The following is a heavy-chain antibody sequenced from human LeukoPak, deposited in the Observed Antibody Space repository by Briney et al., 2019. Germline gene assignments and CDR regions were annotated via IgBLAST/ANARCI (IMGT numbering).Heavy chain of an antibody. D-gene: IGHD1-26*01. Sequence: GGSLRLSCAASGFTFSSYVMHWVRQAPGKGLEWVAVISYDGSNKYYADSVKGRFTISRDNSKNTLYLQMNSPRAEDTAVYYCAKISSFRTGASGSYHYWGQGTLVTVSS. J-gene: IGHJ4*02. CDR2: ISYDGSNK. V-gene: IGHV3-30*18. CDR3: AKISSFRTGASGSYHY. CDR1: GFTFSSYV.